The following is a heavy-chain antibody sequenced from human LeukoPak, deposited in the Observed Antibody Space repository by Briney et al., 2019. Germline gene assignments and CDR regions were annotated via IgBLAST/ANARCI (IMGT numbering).Heavy chain of an antibody. Sequence: GGSLRLSCAASGFTFDDYGMSWVRQAPGKGLEWVSGINWNGGSTGYADSVKGRFTISRDNAKNSLYLQMNSLRAEDTALYYGARDERLYHILTGYYYWGQGTLVSVSS. CDR2: INWNGGST. V-gene: IGHV3-20*04. CDR1: GFTFDDYG. CDR3: ARDERLYHILTGYYY. D-gene: IGHD3-9*01. J-gene: IGHJ4*02.